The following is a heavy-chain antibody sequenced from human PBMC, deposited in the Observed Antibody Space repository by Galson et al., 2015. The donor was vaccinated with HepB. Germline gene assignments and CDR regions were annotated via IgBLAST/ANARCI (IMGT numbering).Heavy chain of an antibody. J-gene: IGHJ4*02. Sequence: SVKVSCKASGYTFTSYDINWVRQATGQGLEWMGWMNPNSGNTGYAQKFQGRVTMTRNTSISTAYMELSSLRSEDTAVYYCARVDQGPYGESVGWGQGTLVTVSS. D-gene: IGHD4-17*01. CDR3: ARVDQGPYGESVG. CDR1: GYTFTSYD. V-gene: IGHV1-8*01. CDR2: MNPNSGNT.